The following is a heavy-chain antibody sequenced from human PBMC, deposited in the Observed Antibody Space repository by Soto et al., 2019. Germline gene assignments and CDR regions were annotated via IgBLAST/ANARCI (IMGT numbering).Heavy chain of an antibody. D-gene: IGHD2-2*01. CDR3: VRGPVPVNTAIRFCFDP. CDR1: GFTFSRYE. V-gene: IGHV3-48*03. CDR2: ISNTGATI. J-gene: IGHJ5*02. Sequence: GGSLRLSCAASGFTFSRYEMSWVRQAPGKGLEWISYISNTGATIYYADSVKGRFIISRDNANNSLYLQMNSLSAEDTALYYSVRGPVPVNTAIRFCFDPWGHGTPATVSS.